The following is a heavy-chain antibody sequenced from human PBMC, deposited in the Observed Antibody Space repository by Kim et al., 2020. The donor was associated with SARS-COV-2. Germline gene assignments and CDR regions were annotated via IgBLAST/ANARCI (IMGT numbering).Heavy chain of an antibody. J-gene: IGHJ4*02. CDR3: ARIGVIYYDSSGYYYLDY. V-gene: IGHV5-51*01. D-gene: IGHD3-22*01. Sequence: GESLKISCKGSGYSFTSYWIGWVRQMPGKGLEWMGIIYPGDSDTRYSPSFQGQVTISADKSISTAYLQWSSLKASDTAMYYCARIGVIYYDSSGYYYLDYWGQGTLVTVSS. CDR2: IYPGDSDT. CDR1: GYSFTSYW.